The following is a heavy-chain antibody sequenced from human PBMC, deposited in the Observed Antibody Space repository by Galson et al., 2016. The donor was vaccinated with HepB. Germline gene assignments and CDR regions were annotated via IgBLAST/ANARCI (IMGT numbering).Heavy chain of an antibody. CDR3: ARDAPGSDTGYYYGMDV. J-gene: IGHJ6*02. CDR1: GGPISSGGYY. V-gene: IGHV4-31*03. Sequence: TLSLTCTVSGGPISSGGYYWSWIRQHPGKGLEWIGYIYYSGITYYNPSLKSRVAISIDTSKNQFSLKVSSVTAADTAVCYCARDAPGSDTGYYYGMDVWGQGTTVTVSS. CDR2: IYYSGIT. D-gene: IGHD3-10*01.